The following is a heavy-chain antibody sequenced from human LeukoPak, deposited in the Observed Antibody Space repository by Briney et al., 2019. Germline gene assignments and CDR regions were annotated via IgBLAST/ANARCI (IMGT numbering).Heavy chain of an antibody. CDR2: IHQYGGEK. D-gene: IGHD1-26*01. CDR1: GFTFRSHW. V-gene: IGHV3-7*01. Sequence: GGSLRLSCEASGFTFRSHWMSWVRQAPGKGLEWVANIHQYGGEKYYVDSVRGRFSISRDNAKNSLYLEMNSLRAEDTAVYYCARDRLYEVGATYFDYWGQGTLVTVSS. CDR3: ARDRLYEVGATYFDY. J-gene: IGHJ4*02.